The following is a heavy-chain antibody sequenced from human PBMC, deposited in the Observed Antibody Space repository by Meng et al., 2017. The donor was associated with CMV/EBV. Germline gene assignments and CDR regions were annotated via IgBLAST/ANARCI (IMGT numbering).Heavy chain of an antibody. V-gene: IGHV4-59*01. CDR3: ARLGKNYYGMDV. CDR2: IYYSGST. CDR1: GGSISSYY. Sequence: SDTLSLTCTVSGGSISSYYWSWIRQPPGKGLEWIGYIYYSGSTNYNPSLKSRVTISVDTSKNQFSLKLSSVTAADTAVYYCARLGKNYYGMDVWGQGTTVTVSS. J-gene: IGHJ6*02.